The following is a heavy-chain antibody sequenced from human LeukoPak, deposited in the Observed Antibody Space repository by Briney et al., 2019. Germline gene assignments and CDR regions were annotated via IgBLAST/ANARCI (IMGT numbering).Heavy chain of an antibody. V-gene: IGHV3-30-3*01. J-gene: IGHJ3*02. Sequence: PGGSLRLSCAASRFTFSSFSMSWVRQAPGKGLEWVAVISYDGSNKYYADSVKGRFTISRDNSKNTLYLQMNSLRAEDTAVYYCARGTPERGYSYGYSGAFDIWGQGTMVTVSS. CDR2: ISYDGSNK. CDR1: RFTFSSFS. CDR3: ARGTPERGYSYGYSGAFDI. D-gene: IGHD5-18*01.